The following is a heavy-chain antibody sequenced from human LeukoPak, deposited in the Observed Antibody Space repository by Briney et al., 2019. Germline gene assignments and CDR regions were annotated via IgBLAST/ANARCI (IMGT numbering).Heavy chain of an antibody. CDR3: ARGSYYYDSSAYFDC. V-gene: IGHV3-48*03. CDR1: GFTFSRYE. J-gene: IGHJ4*02. CDR2: ISSSGSTI. D-gene: IGHD3-22*01. Sequence: PGGSLRLSCAASGFTFSRYEMNWVRQAPGKGLEWVSYISSSGSTIYYADSVQGRFTISRDNSKNTLYLQMNSLRAEDTAVYHCARGSYYYDSSAYFDCWGQGTLVTVSS.